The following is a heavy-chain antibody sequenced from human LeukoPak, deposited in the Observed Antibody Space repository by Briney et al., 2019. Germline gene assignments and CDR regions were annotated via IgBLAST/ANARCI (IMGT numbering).Heavy chain of an antibody. CDR2: IKEDGTET. D-gene: IGHD5-24*01. V-gene: IGHV3-7*03. CDR1: GXMXXSNW. J-gene: IGHJ4*02. Sequence: LRLSXXXSGXMXXSNWMSWVRLAPGKGLEWVANIKEDGTETYYVDSVKGRFTISRDNAKNSLYLQMNSLRVEDTAVYYCAKEGRSLQTYWGQGTLVTVSS. CDR3: AKEGRSLQTY.